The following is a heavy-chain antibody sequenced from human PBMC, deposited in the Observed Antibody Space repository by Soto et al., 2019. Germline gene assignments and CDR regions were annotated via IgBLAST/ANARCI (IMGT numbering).Heavy chain of an antibody. Sequence: SETLSLTCTVSGSSISSYYWSWIRQPPGKGLEWIGSIYYSGSTNYNPSLKGRVIISVDSSKKQLSLRLNSVTAADTAVYYCTRVGGYYGDYPNFDYWGQGALVTVSS. J-gene: IGHJ4*02. V-gene: IGHV4-59*01. CDR3: TRVGGYYGDYPNFDY. CDR1: GSSISSYY. CDR2: IYYSGST. D-gene: IGHD4-17*01.